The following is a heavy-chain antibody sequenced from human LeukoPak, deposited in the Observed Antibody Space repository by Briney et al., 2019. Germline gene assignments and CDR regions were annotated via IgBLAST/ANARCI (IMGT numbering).Heavy chain of an antibody. CDR3: ARNYDSSKDGNDY. V-gene: IGHV1-18*01. D-gene: IGHD3-22*01. Sequence: ASVKVSFKASGYRFTSYSISWVRQAPGRGLEWVGWISSYNGKTNYGKNVQGRVTMTTDTSTSTAYMELRSLRSDDTAIYYCARNYDSSKDGNDYWGQGTLVTVSS. CDR1: GYRFTSYS. CDR2: ISSYNGKT. J-gene: IGHJ4*02.